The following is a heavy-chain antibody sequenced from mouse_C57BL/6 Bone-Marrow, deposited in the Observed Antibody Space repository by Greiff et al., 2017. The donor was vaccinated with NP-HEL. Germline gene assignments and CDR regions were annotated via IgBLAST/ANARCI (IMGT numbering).Heavy chain of an antibody. CDR2: IDPSDSYT. V-gene: IGHV1-50*01. Sequence: VQLQQSGAELVKPGASVKLSCKASGYTFTSYWMQWVKQRPGQGLEWIGEIDPSDSYTNYNQKFKGKATLTVDTSSSTAYMQLSSLTSEDSAVYYCARRDYGNFWGQGTLVTVSA. D-gene: IGHD2-1*01. J-gene: IGHJ3*01. CDR3: ARRDYGNF. CDR1: GYTFTSYW.